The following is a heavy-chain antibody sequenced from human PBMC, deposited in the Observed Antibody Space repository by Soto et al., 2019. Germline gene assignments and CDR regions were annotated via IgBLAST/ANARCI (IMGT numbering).Heavy chain of an antibody. CDR1: VGSITSSY. CDR2: IYDTGISGYTPST. V-gene: IGHV4-59*01. CDR3: ARGEDAFFYYGMDV. Sequence: SETLSLTCTVSVGSITSSYWSWIRRPPGKGLEWIAYIYDTGISGYTPSTSYNPSLKSRVTMSVDTSKSQFSLKLTSVTAADTAVYYCARGEDAFFYYGMDVWGQGTTVTVSS. J-gene: IGHJ6*02.